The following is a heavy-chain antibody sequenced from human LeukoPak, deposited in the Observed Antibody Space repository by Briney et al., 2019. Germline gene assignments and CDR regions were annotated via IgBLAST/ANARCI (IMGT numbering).Heavy chain of an antibody. CDR3: ARAFGFGVVIDHDAFDI. CDR1: GFTFSSYW. D-gene: IGHD3-3*01. V-gene: IGHV3-7*01. J-gene: IGHJ3*02. Sequence: GGSLRLSCAASGFTFSSYWMSWVRQAPGKGLEWVANIKKDGSEKYYVDSVKGRFTISRDNAKTSLYLQMNSLRAEDTAVYYCARAFGFGVVIDHDAFDIWGQGTMVTVSS. CDR2: IKKDGSEK.